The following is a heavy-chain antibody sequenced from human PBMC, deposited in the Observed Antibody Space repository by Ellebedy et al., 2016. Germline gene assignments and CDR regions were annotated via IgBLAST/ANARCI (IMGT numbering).Heavy chain of an antibody. Sequence: ASVKVSCKGSGYSFTSYAMHWVRQAPGQRLEWMGWINAGNGNTKYSQKLQGRVTMTTDTSTSTAYMELRSLRSDDTAVYYCARGGESSGSSLYYYYAMDVWGQGTTVTVSS. CDR3: ARGGESSGSSLYYYYAMDV. J-gene: IGHJ6*02. D-gene: IGHD3-22*01. V-gene: IGHV1-3*01. CDR1: GYSFTSYA. CDR2: INAGNGNT.